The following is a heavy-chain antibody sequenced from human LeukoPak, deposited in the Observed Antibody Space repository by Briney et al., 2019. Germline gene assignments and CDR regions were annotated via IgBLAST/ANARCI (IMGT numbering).Heavy chain of an antibody. CDR1: GFTFSSYA. CDR3: ARGRREYSYGHFDY. V-gene: IGHV3-30*04. D-gene: IGHD5-18*01. CDR2: ISYDGSNK. J-gene: IGHJ4*02. Sequence: GGSLRLSCAASGFTFSSYAMHWVRQAPGKGLERVAVISYDGSNKYYAESVKGRFTISRDNSKNPLYLQMNSLRAEDTAVYYCARGRREYSYGHFDYWGQGSLVTVSS.